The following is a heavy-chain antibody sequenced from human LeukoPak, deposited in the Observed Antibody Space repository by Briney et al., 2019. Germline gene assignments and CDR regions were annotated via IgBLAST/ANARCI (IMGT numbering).Heavy chain of an antibody. CDR3: ARVPVETHYYYYMDV. J-gene: IGHJ6*03. Sequence: ASVKVSCKASGYTFTSYGFSWVRQAPGQGLEWMGWISAYNGNTKYAQKFQGRVAMTTDTSTSTAYMELRGLRSDDTAVYYCARVPVETHYYYYMDVWGKGTTVTVSS. D-gene: IGHD5-24*01. CDR2: ISAYNGNT. V-gene: IGHV1-18*01. CDR1: GYTFTSYG.